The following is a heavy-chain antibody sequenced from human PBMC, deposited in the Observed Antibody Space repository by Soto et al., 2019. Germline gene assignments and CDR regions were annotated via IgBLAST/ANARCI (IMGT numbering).Heavy chain of an antibody. Sequence: GGSLRLSCAASGFTFSSYWMSWVRQAPGKGLEWVANIKQDGSEKYYVDSVKGRFTISRDNAKNSLYLQMNSLRAEDTAVYYCARVGRVVDIVATITYFQHWGQGTLVTVSS. V-gene: IGHV3-7*03. J-gene: IGHJ1*01. CDR2: IKQDGSEK. D-gene: IGHD5-12*01. CDR1: GFTFSSYW. CDR3: ARVGRVVDIVATITYFQH.